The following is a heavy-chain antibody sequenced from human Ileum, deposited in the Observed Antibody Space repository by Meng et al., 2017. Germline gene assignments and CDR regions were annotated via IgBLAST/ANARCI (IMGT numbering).Heavy chain of an antibody. CDR1: GYPFRSKD. J-gene: IGHJ4*02. D-gene: IGHD1-7*01. V-gene: IGHV1-8*01. Sequence: VTPGAELKKPGASLTVSCTASGYPFRSKDINWARQATGQGLEWVGWMNPNSGNTGYAQKFQGRVTMTRNTSISTAYMELNSLRSEDTAVYYCARGNYSTVTKSFDYWGQGTLVTVSS. CDR2: MNPNSGNT. CDR3: ARGNYSTVTKSFDY.